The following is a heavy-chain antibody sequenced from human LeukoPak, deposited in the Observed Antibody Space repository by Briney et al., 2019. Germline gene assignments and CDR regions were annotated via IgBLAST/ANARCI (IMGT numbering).Heavy chain of an antibody. J-gene: IGHJ4*02. CDR2: IYGSGST. V-gene: IGHV4-4*07. D-gene: IGHD3-22*01. CDR1: GGSIRSY. CDR3: ARAEVLPDFYDTSGGFDY. Sequence: PSETLSLTCTVSGGSIRSYWSWIRQPAGKGLEWIGRIYGSGSTDYNPSLKSRVTMSIDTSKNQFSLKLSSVTAADTAVYYCARAEVLPDFYDTSGGFDYWGQGTLVTVSS.